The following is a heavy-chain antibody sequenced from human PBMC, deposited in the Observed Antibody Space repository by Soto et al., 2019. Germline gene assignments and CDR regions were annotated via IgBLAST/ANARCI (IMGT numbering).Heavy chain of an antibody. CDR1: GYTFTNYG. J-gene: IGHJ6*02. Sequence: QVQVVQSGDEVKKPGASVKVSCKASGYTFTNYGFSWVRQAPGQGLEWMGWISGYNGNTKYAEKFQGRVTMTTDTYTSTAHMELRSLRSDDTAVYYCAREGQAPYYYYGMDVWGHGTAVTVSS. CDR2: ISGYNGNT. V-gene: IGHV1-18*01. CDR3: AREGQAPYYYYGMDV.